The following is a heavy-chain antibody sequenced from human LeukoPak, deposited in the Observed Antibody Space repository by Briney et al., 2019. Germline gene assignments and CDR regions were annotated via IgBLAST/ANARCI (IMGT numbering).Heavy chain of an antibody. V-gene: IGHV1-69*13. CDR1: GGTFISYA. D-gene: IGHD6-19*01. CDR2: IIPIFGTA. CDR3: ARVYSSGFWKEPSYYYYGMDV. Sequence: ASVKVSCKASGGTFISYAISWVRQAPGQGLEWMGGIIPIFGTANYAQKFQGRVTITADESTSTAYMELSSLRSEDTAVYYCARVYSSGFWKEPSYYYYGMDVWGQGTTVTVSS. J-gene: IGHJ6*02.